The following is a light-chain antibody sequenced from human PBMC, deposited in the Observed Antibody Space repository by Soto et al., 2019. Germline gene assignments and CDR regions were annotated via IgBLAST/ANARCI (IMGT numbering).Light chain of an antibody. CDR1: QSVSSSY. J-gene: IGKJ1*01. V-gene: IGKV3-20*01. Sequence: EIVLTQSPGTLSLSPGERATIPCRAIQSVSSSYLAWYQQKPGQAPRLLIYGASSRATGIPDRFSGSGSGTGFTLTISRLEPEDFAVYYCQQYGSSPPWTFGQGAKVDI. CDR2: GAS. CDR3: QQYGSSPPWT.